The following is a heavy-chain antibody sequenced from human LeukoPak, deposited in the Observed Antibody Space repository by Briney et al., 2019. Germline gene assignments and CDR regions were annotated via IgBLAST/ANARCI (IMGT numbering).Heavy chain of an antibody. V-gene: IGHV4-4*07. CDR1: GGSISSYY. J-gene: IGHJ3*02. D-gene: IGHD6-6*01. CDR3: AKDRTSLAAIDAFDI. Sequence: SETLSLTCTVSGGSISSYYWSWIRQPAGKGLEWIGRIYTSGSTNYNPSLKSRVTMSVDTSKNQFSLKLSSVTAADTAVYYCAKDRTSLAAIDAFDIWGQGTMVTVSS. CDR2: IYTSGST.